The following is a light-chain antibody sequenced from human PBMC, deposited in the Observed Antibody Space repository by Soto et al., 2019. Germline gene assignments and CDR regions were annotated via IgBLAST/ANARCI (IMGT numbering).Light chain of an antibody. CDR1: QSVSSN. CDR3: QQYNKWPPVT. CDR2: GAS. Sequence: ELVMTQSPATLSVSPGERATLSCRASQSVSSNLAWYQQKPGQAPRLLIHGASTRATGIPARFSGSGSGTEFTLTISSLQSEDLAVYYCQQYNKWPPVTFGGGTKVDIK. J-gene: IGKJ4*01. V-gene: IGKV3-15*01.